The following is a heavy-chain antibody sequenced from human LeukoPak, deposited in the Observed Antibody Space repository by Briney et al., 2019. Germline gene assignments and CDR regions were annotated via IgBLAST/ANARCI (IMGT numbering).Heavy chain of an antibody. J-gene: IGHJ4*02. CDR3: ARDSTWYYDNSGYGGGLDY. Sequence: GGSLRLSCVGPRLSLRRHAMHGVREAPGKGLRCVAVFSYDGSNKYYADSVKGRFTISRDNSKSTLYLQMNSLRAEDTAVYYCARDSTWYYDNSGYGGGLDYWGQGTLVTISS. CDR2: FSYDGSNK. D-gene: IGHD3-22*01. CDR1: RLSLRRHA. V-gene: IGHV3-30-3*01.